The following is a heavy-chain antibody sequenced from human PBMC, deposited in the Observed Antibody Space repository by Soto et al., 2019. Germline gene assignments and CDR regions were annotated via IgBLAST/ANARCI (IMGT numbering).Heavy chain of an antibody. J-gene: IGHJ6*02. CDR3: ARTSAAGKYYDGMDV. D-gene: IGHD6-13*01. Sequence: SLKISCKGSGYRFISYWIGWVRQMPGKGLEWMGIIYPGDSDTRYSPSFQGQVTISADKSISTAYLQWSSLKASDTAMYYCARTSAAGKYYDGMDVWGQGTTVTVSS. CDR1: GYRFISYW. CDR2: IYPGDSDT. V-gene: IGHV5-51*01.